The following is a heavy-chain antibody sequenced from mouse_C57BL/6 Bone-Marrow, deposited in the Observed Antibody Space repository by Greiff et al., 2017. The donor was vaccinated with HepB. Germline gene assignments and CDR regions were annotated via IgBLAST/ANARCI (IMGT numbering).Heavy chain of an antibody. CDR2: IYPGSGST. Sequence: QVQLKQPGAELVKPGASVKMSCKASGYTFTSYWITWVKQRPGQGLEWIGVIYPGSGSTNYNEKFKSKATLTVDTSSSTAYMQLSSLTSEDSAVYYCARKDYYGSRSLYFDYWGQGTTLTVSS. J-gene: IGHJ2*01. D-gene: IGHD1-1*01. V-gene: IGHV1-55*01. CDR3: ARKDYYGSRSLYFDY. CDR1: GYTFTSYW.